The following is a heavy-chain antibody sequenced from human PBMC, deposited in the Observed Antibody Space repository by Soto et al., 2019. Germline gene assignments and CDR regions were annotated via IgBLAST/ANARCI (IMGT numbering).Heavy chain of an antibody. CDR2: IDYSGST. J-gene: IGHJ3*02. V-gene: IGHV4-59*13. Sequence: QVQLQESGPGLIKPSETLSLTCTVSGGSIGNFHWNWIRQPPEKGLEWIGYIDYSGSTKYNPTLKSRVTLSVDTSKQQFSVKLRSVTAADTAVYFCARRGNGGNSDAFDMWGQGTKVTVSS. CDR1: GGSIGNFH. CDR3: ARRGNGGNSDAFDM. D-gene: IGHD2-21*02.